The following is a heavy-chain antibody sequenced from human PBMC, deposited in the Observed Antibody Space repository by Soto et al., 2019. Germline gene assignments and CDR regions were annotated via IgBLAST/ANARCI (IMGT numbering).Heavy chain of an antibody. Sequence: QVQLVQSGAAVSKPGSSVKVSCKASGGTFGIYAIGWVRQAPGQGLEWMGGIIPAFGTTKNAQKFQDRVDMTADESTNTVYMELRGLRFDDTAVYYCARVPRQMLYVHTRNDVDVWGQGTTFIVSS. CDR3: ARVPRQMLYVHTRNDVDV. D-gene: IGHD2-2*02. V-gene: IGHV1-69*01. CDR1: GGTFGIYA. J-gene: IGHJ6*02. CDR2: IIPAFGTT.